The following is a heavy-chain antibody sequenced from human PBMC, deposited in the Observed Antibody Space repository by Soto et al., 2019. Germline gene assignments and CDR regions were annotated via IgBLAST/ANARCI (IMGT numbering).Heavy chain of an antibody. V-gene: IGHV4-59*08. J-gene: IGHJ6*03. CDR1: GGSISSYY. Sequence: SETLSLTCTVSGGSISSYYWSWIRRPPGKGLEWIGYIYYSGSTNYNPSLKSRVTISVDTSKNQFSLKLSSVTAADTAVYYCERPGRITIFGENTKRYYYYYYMDVCGKGTTVTVSS. D-gene: IGHD3-3*01. CDR2: IYYSGST. CDR3: ERPGRITIFGENTKRYYYYYYMDV.